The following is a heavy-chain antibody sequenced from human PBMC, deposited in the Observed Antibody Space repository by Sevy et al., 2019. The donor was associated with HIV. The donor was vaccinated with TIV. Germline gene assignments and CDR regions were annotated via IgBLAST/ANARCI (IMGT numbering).Heavy chain of an antibody. CDR1: RFTFTGST. V-gene: IGHV3-73*01. CDR3: SSQRTIAVAGDYFDY. J-gene: IGHJ4*02. CDR2: IRSRAKTYAT. Sequence: GGSLRLSCAASRFTFTGSTMYWVRQASGKGLEWVARIRSRAKTYATSYAASVKGRFTTSRDDSRNTAYLQMNSLKTEDTAVYYCSSQRTIAVAGDYFDYWGQGTLVTVSS. D-gene: IGHD6-19*01.